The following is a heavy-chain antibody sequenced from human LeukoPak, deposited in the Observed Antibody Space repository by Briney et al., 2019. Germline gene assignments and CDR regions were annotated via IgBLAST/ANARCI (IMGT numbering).Heavy chain of an antibody. V-gene: IGHV4-59*01. CDR3: ARVLGSGSYYRNLYYFDY. CDR1: GGSISSYY. CDR2: IYYSGST. D-gene: IGHD3-10*01. J-gene: IGHJ4*02. Sequence: PSETPSLTCTVAGGSISSYYWSWIRQPPGKGLEWSGYIYYSGSTNYNPSLKSRVTISVATSKTQFSLKLSSVTAADTAVYYCARVLGSGSYYRNLYYFDYWGQGTLVTVSS.